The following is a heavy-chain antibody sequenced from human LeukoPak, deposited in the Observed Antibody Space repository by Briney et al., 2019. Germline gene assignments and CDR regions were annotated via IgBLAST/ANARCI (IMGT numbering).Heavy chain of an antibody. CDR1: GFTISSYW. J-gene: IGHJ5*02. CDR3: AIGAAFDP. CDR2: INSDGSST. V-gene: IGHV3-74*01. Sequence: PGESLRLSCAASGFTISSYWMHWARQAPGKGLVWVSRINSDGSSTSYADSVKGRFTISRDNVKNTLYLQMNSLRAEDTAMYYCAIGAAFDPWGQGTLVTVSS.